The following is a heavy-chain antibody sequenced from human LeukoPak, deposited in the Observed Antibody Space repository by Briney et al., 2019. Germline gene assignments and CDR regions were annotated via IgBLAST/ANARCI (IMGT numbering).Heavy chain of an antibody. Sequence: GESLKISCKGSGYTFASYWIGWARQMPGKGLEWMRIIYPGDSGTRYSPSFQGQVTISADKSISTAYLQWSSLKASDTAMYYCARHVSPGDYQLWGQGTLVTVSS. V-gene: IGHV5-51*01. J-gene: IGHJ4*02. CDR1: GYTFASYW. CDR3: ARHVSPGDYQL. CDR2: IYPGDSGT. D-gene: IGHD4-17*01.